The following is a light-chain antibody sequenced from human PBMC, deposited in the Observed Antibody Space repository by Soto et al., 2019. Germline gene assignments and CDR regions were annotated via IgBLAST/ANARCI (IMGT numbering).Light chain of an antibody. Sequence: QSALTQPASVSESPGQSITISCTGTSSDIGDYNFVSWYQQHPGKAPQLMIYDVSYRTSGVSHRFSGSKSGNTASLTISWLQTEDEADYYCSSYTSNTTLVFGGGTKVTVL. CDR3: SSYTSNTTLV. CDR1: SSDIGDYNF. V-gene: IGLV2-14*01. J-gene: IGLJ2*01. CDR2: DVS.